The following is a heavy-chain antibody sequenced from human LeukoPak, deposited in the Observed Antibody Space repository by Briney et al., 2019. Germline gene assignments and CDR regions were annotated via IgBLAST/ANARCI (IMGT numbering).Heavy chain of an antibody. CDR2: INPSGGST. CDR1: GYTFTSYN. CDR3: ARVLGYCSGVSCLDY. V-gene: IGHV1-46*01. D-gene: IGHD2-15*01. J-gene: IGHJ4*02. Sequence: ASVKVSFKASGYTFTSYNMHWVRQAPGQGLEWMGIINPSGGSTSYAQKFQGRVTMTRDMSTSTVYMELSSLRSEDTAVYYCARVLGYCSGVSCLDYWGQGTLVTVSS.